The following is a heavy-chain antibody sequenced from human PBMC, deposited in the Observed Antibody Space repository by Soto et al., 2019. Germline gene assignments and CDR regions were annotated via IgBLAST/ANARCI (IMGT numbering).Heavy chain of an antibody. J-gene: IGHJ5*02. CDR1: GGSINNNKYY. V-gene: IGHV4-39*01. D-gene: IGHD3-3*01. CDR3: AARGSGFPT. CDR2: IYYGGTT. Sequence: QLQLQQSGPGLVKPSETLSLTCTVSGGSINNNKYYWVWIRQPPGKGLEWIGSIYYGGTTYYNPSLTSRVTISVDTSTNQFSLKLTSVSASDTAVYYCAARGSGFPTWGRGALVTVSS.